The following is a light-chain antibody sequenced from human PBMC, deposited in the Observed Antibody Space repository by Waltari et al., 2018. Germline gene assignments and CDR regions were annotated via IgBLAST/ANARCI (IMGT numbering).Light chain of an antibody. CDR1: QRISSTY. CDR2: GAS. Sequence: EIVLTQSPGTLSLSPGERVTLSCRASQRISSTYLAWYQQKPGQAPRLLIYGASNRATSIPDRFSGSGSGTDFILTISRLEPEDFAVYYCQQYGTSPFSFGPGTKVDI. CDR3: QQYGTSPFS. V-gene: IGKV3-20*01. J-gene: IGKJ3*01.